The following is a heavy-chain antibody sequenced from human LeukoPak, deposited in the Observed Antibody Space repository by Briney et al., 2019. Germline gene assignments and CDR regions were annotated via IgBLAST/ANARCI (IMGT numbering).Heavy chain of an antibody. Sequence: GGSLRLSCAASGFTVSSNYMSWVRQAPGKGLEWVSVIYSGGSTYYADSVKGRFTISRDNSKSTLYLQMGSLRTEDMAVYYCARGRLVVTALDYWGQGTLVTVSS. CDR2: IYSGGST. D-gene: IGHD2-21*02. CDR3: ARGRLVVTALDY. CDR1: GFTVSSNY. V-gene: IGHV3-53*05. J-gene: IGHJ4*02.